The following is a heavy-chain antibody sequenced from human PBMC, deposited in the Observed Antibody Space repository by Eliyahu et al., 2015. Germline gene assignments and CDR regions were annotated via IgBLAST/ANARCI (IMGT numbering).Heavy chain of an antibody. CDR2: CRDKAHSYTT. CDR3: VKITYYARSWYPANY. V-gene: IGHV3-72*01. CDR1: XFPFXDXX. D-gene: IGHD6-13*01. Sequence: EVQLVESGGGLVQPGGSLRLSXAASXFPFXDXXMDWVRQAPGRGLEWVGRCRDKAHSYTTEYAASVKGRFTISRDDSKNSLYLQMNSLRTEDTALYYCVKITYYARSWYPANYWGQGTLVTVSS. J-gene: IGHJ4*02.